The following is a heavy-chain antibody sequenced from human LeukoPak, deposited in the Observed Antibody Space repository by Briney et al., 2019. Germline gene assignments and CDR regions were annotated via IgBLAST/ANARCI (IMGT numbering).Heavy chain of an antibody. D-gene: IGHD6-19*01. V-gene: IGHV1-24*01. CDR3: ATDRVAVAGTDY. J-gene: IGHJ4*02. CDR2: FDPEGGET. Sequence: ASVKVSCKVSGYTLTELSMHWVRQAPGKGLEWMGGFDPEGGETIYAQKFQGRVTMTEDTSTDTAYMELSSLRSEDTAVYYCATDRVAVAGTDYWGQGTLVTVSS. CDR1: GYTLTELS.